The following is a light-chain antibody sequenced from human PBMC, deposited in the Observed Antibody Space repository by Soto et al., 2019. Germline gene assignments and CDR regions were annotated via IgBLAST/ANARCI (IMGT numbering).Light chain of an antibody. Sequence: QSVLTQPPSASGTPGQRVTMSCFGSSSNIGSNTVNRFQHLPRTAPKLLIYNNNHRSSGVPDRFSGSKSGTSASLAISGLQSGEEAEYYCAGWDDSLNGPVVFGGGTKLTVL. CDR1: SSNIGSNT. CDR2: NNN. J-gene: IGLJ2*01. V-gene: IGLV1-44*01. CDR3: AGWDDSLNGPVV.